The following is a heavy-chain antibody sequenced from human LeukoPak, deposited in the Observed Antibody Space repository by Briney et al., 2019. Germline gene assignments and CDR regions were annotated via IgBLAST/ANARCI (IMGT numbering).Heavy chain of an antibody. J-gene: IGHJ4*02. Sequence: SVRVSCKASGGTFSSYAISWVLQAPGQGLEWMGGIIPIFGTANYAQKFQGRVTITADESTSTAYMELSSLRSEDTAVYYCARGALYDSSGYYYVYWGQGTLVTVSS. D-gene: IGHD3-22*01. CDR1: GGTFSSYA. V-gene: IGHV1-69*01. CDR2: IIPIFGTA. CDR3: ARGALYDSSGYYYVY.